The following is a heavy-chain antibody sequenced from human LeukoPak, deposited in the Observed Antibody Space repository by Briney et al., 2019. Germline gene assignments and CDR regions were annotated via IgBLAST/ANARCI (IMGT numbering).Heavy chain of an antibody. CDR1: GYTFTDYY. CDR3: VKDGGIAAASQPFDY. CDR2: INPNSGGT. V-gene: IGHV1-2*02. J-gene: IGHJ4*02. Sequence: ASVKVSCKASGYTFTDYYMHWVRQAPGQGLEWMGWINPNSGGTNYGQKFQGRVTMTRDTSISTAYMELSRLRAEDTAVYYCVKDGGIAAASQPFDYWGQGTLVTVSS. D-gene: IGHD6-13*01.